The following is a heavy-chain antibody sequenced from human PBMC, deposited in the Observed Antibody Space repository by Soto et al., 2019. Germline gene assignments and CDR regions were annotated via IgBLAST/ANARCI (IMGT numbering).Heavy chain of an antibody. CDR1: GFTFSSYG. D-gene: IGHD4-17*01. Sequence: QVQLVESGGGVVQPGRSLRLSCAASGFTFSSYGMHWVRQAPGKGLEWVAVISYDGSNKYYADSVKGRFTISRDNSKNTLYLQMNSLRAEDTAVYYCAKDRPTVTTDYCGQGTLVTVSS. CDR3: AKDRPTVTTDY. CDR2: ISYDGSNK. J-gene: IGHJ4*02. V-gene: IGHV3-30*18.